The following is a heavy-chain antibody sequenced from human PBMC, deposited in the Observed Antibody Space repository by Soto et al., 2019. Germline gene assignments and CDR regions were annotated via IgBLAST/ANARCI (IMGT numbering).Heavy chain of an antibody. CDR1: GFTFSSYA. Sequence: GGSLRLSCAASGFTFSSYAMSWVRQAPGKGLEWVSAISGSGGSTYYADSVKGRFTISRDSSKKMLYLQMNSLRPEDTAVYYCARERFGELTPQTRPYYFDYWGQGTLVTVSS. V-gene: IGHV3-23*01. D-gene: IGHD3-10*01. CDR3: ARERFGELTPQTRPYYFDY. J-gene: IGHJ4*02. CDR2: ISGSGGST.